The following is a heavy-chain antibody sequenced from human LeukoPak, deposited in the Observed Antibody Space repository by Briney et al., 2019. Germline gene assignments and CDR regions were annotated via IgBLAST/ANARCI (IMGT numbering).Heavy chain of an antibody. Sequence: GGSLRLSCAASGFTFSSYAIHWVRQAPGKGLEWVAVISYDGSNKNYADSVKGRFTISRDNSKNTLYLQMNSLRAEDTAVYYCARHRGTVPLFDYWGQGTLVTVSS. CDR1: GFTFSSYA. CDR2: ISYDGSNK. J-gene: IGHJ4*02. CDR3: ARHRGTVPLFDY. D-gene: IGHD4-17*01. V-gene: IGHV3-30*04.